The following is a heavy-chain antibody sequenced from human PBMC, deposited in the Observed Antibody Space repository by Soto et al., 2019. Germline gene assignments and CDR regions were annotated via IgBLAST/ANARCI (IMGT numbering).Heavy chain of an antibody. CDR1: GYTFTSYA. CDR2: INAGNGNT. J-gene: IGHJ4*02. V-gene: IGHV1-3*01. Sequence: GASVKVSCKASGYTFTSYARHWVRQAPGQRLEWMGWINAGNGNTKYSQKFRGRVTITRDTSASTAYMELSSLRSEDTAVYYCAREYYDILTGYYPFGYWGQGTLVTSPQ. D-gene: IGHD3-9*01. CDR3: AREYYDILTGYYPFGY.